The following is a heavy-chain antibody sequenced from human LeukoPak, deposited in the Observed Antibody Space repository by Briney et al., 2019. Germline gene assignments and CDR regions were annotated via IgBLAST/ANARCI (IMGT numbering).Heavy chain of an antibody. V-gene: IGHV3-66*02. J-gene: IGHJ4*02. Sequence: PGGSLRLSCAASGITVRSNYMFWVRQAPGKGLERVSLIYSGDSTYYADSVKGRFTISRDTSKNTVYLQMNSLRAEDTAVYYCARLVVPAAYFDYWGQGTLVTVSS. CDR3: ARLVVPAAYFDY. CDR2: IYSGDST. D-gene: IGHD2-2*01. CDR1: GITVRSNY.